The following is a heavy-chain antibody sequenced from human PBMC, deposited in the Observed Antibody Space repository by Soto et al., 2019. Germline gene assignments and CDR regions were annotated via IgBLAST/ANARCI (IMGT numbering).Heavy chain of an antibody. Sequence: EVQLVESGGGLVQPGGSLRLSCAASGFSLSSYSMNWVRQAPGKGLEWVSYISTAGTTTYNADSVKGRFTISRDSAKNSLYLQMNSLRAEDTAVYYCARLRVGYFMDVWGKGTTVTVSS. J-gene: IGHJ6*03. CDR1: GFSLSSYS. CDR3: ARLRVGYFMDV. D-gene: IGHD2-15*01. V-gene: IGHV3-48*01. CDR2: ISTAGTTT.